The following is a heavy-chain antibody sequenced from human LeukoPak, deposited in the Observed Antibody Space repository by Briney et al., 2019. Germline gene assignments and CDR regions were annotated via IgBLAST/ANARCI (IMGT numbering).Heavy chain of an antibody. CDR2: ISGSGGST. Sequence: GGSLRLSCAASGFTFSSYAMSWVRQAPGKGLEWVSAISGSGGSTYYADSVKGRFTISRDNSRNTLYLQMNSLRAEDTAVYYCARVPYDYVWGSYRPSYYFDYWGQGTLVTVSS. J-gene: IGHJ4*02. CDR3: ARVPYDYVWGSYRPSYYFDY. CDR1: GFTFSSYA. D-gene: IGHD3-16*02. V-gene: IGHV3-23*01.